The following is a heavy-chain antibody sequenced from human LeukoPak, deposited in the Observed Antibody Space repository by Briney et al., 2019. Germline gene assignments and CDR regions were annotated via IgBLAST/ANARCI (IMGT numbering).Heavy chain of an antibody. D-gene: IGHD3-22*01. CDR2: IYHSGST. CDR3: VGGLTYYYDSSGLR. J-gene: IGHJ4*02. V-gene: IGHV4-38-2*02. Sequence: PSETLSLTCTVSGYSISSGYYWGWIRQPPGKGLEWIGSIYHSGSTYYNPSLKSRVTISVDTSKNQFSLKLSSVTAADTAVYYCVGGLTYYYDSSGLRWGQGTLVTVSS. CDR1: GYSISSGYY.